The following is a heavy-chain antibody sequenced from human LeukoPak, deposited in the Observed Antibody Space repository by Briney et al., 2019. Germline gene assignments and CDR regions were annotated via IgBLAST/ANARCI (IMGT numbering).Heavy chain of an antibody. V-gene: IGHV4-61*02. CDR1: GGSITSGSFY. J-gene: IGHJ5*02. Sequence: PSETLSLTCTVSGGSITSGSFYWAWIRQSAGKGLEWIGRIYSSGITNYNPSLKSRLTMSIDTSKSQFFLNLSSLTAADTAVYYCARGITGRGRFDPWAREPWSPSPQ. CDR2: IYSSGIT. D-gene: IGHD3-10*01. CDR3: ARGITGRGRFDP.